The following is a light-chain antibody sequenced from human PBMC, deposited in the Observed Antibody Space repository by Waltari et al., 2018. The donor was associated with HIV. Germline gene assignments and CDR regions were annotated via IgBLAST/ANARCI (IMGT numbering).Light chain of an antibody. Sequence: QSALTQPASVSGSPGQSITIPCTGPSSDVGAYNSAPWYQPYPRKAPKVMMYEVNNRPSGVSDRFSGSKSGNTASLTISGLQVEDEAVYFCSSFGRGNTVLFGGGTKVTVL. V-gene: IGLV2-14*01. CDR3: SSFGRGNTVL. CDR1: SSDVGAYNS. CDR2: EVN. J-gene: IGLJ2*01.